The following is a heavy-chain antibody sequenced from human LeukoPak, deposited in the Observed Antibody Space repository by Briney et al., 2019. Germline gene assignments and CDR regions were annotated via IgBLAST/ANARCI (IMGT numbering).Heavy chain of an antibody. D-gene: IGHD4-17*01. CDR1: GDSISSSSYY. J-gene: IGHJ6*02. CDR3: VRSFYYYYYGMDV. CDR2: RLYSGST. Sequence: SETLSLTCTVSGDSISSSSYYWGWIRQPPGKGLEWIGSRLYSGSTYYNPSLKSRVTISVDTSKNQFSLKLSSVTAADTAVYYCVRSFYYYYYGMDVWGRGTTVTVSS. V-gene: IGHV4-39*01.